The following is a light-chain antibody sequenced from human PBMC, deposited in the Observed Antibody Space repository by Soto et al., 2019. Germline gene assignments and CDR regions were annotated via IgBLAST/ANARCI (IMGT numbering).Light chain of an antibody. CDR2: ANS. J-gene: IGLJ1*01. CDR3: QSYDSSPSGYV. Sequence: QSVLTQAPSVSGAPGQRVTISCTGSSSNIGAGYDVHWYQQLPGTAPKLLIYANSNRPAGVPDRLSGSKSGTSASLAITGLQAEDEADYYCQSYDSSPSGYVFGTGTKVTVL. V-gene: IGLV1-40*01. CDR1: SSNIGAGYD.